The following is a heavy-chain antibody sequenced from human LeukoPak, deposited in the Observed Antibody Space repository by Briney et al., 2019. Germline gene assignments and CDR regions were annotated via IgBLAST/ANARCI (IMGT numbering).Heavy chain of an antibody. V-gene: IGHV3-33*06. Sequence: PGRSLRLSCAASRFTFSSYGMHWVRQAPGKGLEWVAVIWYDGSNKYYADSVKGRFTISRDNSKNTLYLQMNSLRAEDTAVYYCAKDHYYDSSGYYLPAFDYWGQGTLVTVSS. CDR3: AKDHYYDSSGYYLPAFDY. J-gene: IGHJ4*02. CDR2: IWYDGSNK. D-gene: IGHD3-22*01. CDR1: RFTFSSYG.